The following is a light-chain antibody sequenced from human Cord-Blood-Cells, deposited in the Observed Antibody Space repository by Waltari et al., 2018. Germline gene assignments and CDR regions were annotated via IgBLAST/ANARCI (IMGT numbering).Light chain of an antibody. CDR3: QQSYSTPMYT. Sequence: EIVLTQSPGTLSLSPGERATLSCRASQSVSSSYLAWYQQKPGQAPRLLIYGASSRATGIPDRFSGSGSGTDFTLTISSLQPEDFATYYCQQSYSTPMYTFGQGTKLEIK. V-gene: IGKV3-20*01. CDR2: GAS. J-gene: IGKJ2*01. CDR1: QSVSSSY.